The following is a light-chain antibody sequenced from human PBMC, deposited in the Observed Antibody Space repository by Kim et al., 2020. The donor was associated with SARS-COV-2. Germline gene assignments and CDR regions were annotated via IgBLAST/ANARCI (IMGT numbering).Light chain of an antibody. CDR3: QQYYSTPPS. J-gene: IGKJ2*03. V-gene: IGKV4-1*01. Sequence: RATLKCTSSQTVLYNSNNKNYLAWYQQKPGQAPKLLIYWASIRESGVSDRFSGSGSETDFTLTISSLQAEDVAVYYCQQYYSTPPSFGQGTKLEIK. CDR1: QTVLYNSNNKNY. CDR2: WAS.